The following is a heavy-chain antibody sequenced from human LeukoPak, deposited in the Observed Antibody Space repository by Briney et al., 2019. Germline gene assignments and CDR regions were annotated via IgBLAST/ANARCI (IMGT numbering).Heavy chain of an antibody. V-gene: IGHV4-31*03. CDR1: GGSISGGGYY. J-gene: IGHJ4*02. CDR2: IYYSGST. Sequence: SSETLSLTCTVSGGSISGGGYYWSWIRQHPGKGLEWIGYIYYSGSTYYNPSLKSRVTISVDTSKNQFSLKLSSVTAADTAVYYCARVRFGDRRPFDYWGQGTLVTVSS. D-gene: IGHD3-10*01. CDR3: ARVRFGDRRPFDY.